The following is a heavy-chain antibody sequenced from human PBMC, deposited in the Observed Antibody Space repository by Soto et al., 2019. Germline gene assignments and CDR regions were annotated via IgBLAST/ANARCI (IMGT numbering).Heavy chain of an antibody. CDR2: IYSGGST. CDR1: GVTVSSNY. CDR3: ARHGVNYGGGFFDY. J-gene: IGHJ4*02. D-gene: IGHD3-10*01. V-gene: IGHV3-66*04. Sequence: EVQLVESGGGLVQPGGSLRLSCAASGVTVSSNYMSWVRQAPGKGLEWVSVIYSGGSTYYADSVKGRFTISRDTSKNTLEVQMNSLRAEDTAVYSCARHGVNYGGGFFDYWGQRTMVTDSS.